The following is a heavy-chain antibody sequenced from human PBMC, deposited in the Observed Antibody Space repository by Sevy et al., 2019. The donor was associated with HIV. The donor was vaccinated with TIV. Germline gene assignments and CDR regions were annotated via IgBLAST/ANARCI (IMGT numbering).Heavy chain of an antibody. V-gene: IGHV4-34*01. Sequence: SETVSLTCAVYGGSFSGYYWSWIRQPPGKGVEWIGEINHSGSTNYNPSLKSRVTISVDTSKNQFSLKLSSVTAADTAVYYCAGGPGIAAAAYYYYGMDVWGQGTTVTVSS. CDR1: GGSFSGYY. D-gene: IGHD6-13*01. J-gene: IGHJ6*02. CDR3: AGGPGIAAAAYYYYGMDV. CDR2: INHSGST.